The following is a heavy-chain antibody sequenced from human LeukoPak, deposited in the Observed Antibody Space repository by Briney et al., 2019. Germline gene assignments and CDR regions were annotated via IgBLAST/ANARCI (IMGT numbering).Heavy chain of an antibody. CDR1: GGSISSYY. CDR3: ARWQQLNWFDP. J-gene: IGHJ5*02. Sequence: SETLSLTCTVSGGSISSYYWSWIRQPPGKGLEWIGCIYYSGSTNYNPSLKSRVTISVDTSKNQFSLKLSSVTAADTAVYYCARWQQLNWFDPWGQGTQVTVSS. D-gene: IGHD6-13*01. V-gene: IGHV4-59*01. CDR2: IYYSGST.